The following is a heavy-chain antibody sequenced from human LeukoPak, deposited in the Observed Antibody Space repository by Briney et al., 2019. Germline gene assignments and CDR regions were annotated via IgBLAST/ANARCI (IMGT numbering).Heavy chain of an antibody. V-gene: IGHV1-2*02. D-gene: IGHD6-19*01. CDR1: GYTFIAYY. J-gene: IGHJ4*02. CDR2: VNPASGGT. Sequence: ASVKVSCKASGYTFIAYYMHWVRQAPGQGLEWMGWVNPASGGTNYAQKFQGRVTMTRDTSISTAYMELSELTSGDTAVYYCAGQKDPRPVDYWGQGTLVTVSS. CDR3: AGQKDPRPVDY.